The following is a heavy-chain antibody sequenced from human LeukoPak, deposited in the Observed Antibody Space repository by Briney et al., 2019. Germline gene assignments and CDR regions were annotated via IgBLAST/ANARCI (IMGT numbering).Heavy chain of an antibody. J-gene: IGHJ3*02. CDR2: IKQDGSEK. Sequence: PGGSLRLSCAASGFTFSSYWMSWVRQAPGKGLEWVANIKQDGSEKYYVDSVKGRFTISRDNAKNSLYLQMNSLRAEDTAVYYCARGQGARYCSSTSCFYDAFDIWGQGTMVTVSS. CDR3: ARGQGARYCSSTSCFYDAFDI. D-gene: IGHD2-2*01. V-gene: IGHV3-7*01. CDR1: GFTFSSYW.